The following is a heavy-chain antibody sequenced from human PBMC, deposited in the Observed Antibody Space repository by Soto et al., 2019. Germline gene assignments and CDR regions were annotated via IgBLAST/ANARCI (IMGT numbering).Heavy chain of an antibody. CDR3: ARSKYSISSFDY. CDR2: IYWDDDK. D-gene: IGHD6-6*01. V-gene: IGHV2-5*02. J-gene: IGHJ4*02. CDR1: GFSLSTDDVG. Sequence: SGPTLVNPTQTLTLTCTFSGFSLSTDDVGVGWIRQPPGKALGWLAAIYWDDDKRYSPSLKSRLTITKDTSKNQVLLTMTNMDPVDTATYFCARSKYSISSFDYWGQGALVTVSS.